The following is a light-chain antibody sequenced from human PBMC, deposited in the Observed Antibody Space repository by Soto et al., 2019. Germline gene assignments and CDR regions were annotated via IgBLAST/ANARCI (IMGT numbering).Light chain of an antibody. CDR3: QQYGSSPLT. Sequence: EVVLTQSPGTLSLSPGERATLSCRASQSVGSSYLAWYQQKPGQAPRLLIYGASSRAAGIPERFSGSGSGTDIILTISRLEPEDFAVYYCQQYGSSPLTFGGGTKVDIK. J-gene: IGKJ4*01. CDR2: GAS. V-gene: IGKV3-20*01. CDR1: QSVGSSY.